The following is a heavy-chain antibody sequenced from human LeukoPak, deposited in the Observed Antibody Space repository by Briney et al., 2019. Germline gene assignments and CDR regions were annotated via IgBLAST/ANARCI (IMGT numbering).Heavy chain of an antibody. Sequence: ASVKHSCKASGYTFTGYYMHWVRQAPGQGLEWMGWINPNSGGTNYAQNFEGRVTMTRDTSINTAYMEVTRLTSDDTAMYYCAKAYDFWNGQGPIDSWGQGTLVTVSS. CDR1: GYTFTGYY. J-gene: IGHJ4*02. D-gene: IGHD3-3*01. CDR2: INPNSGGT. V-gene: IGHV1-2*02. CDR3: AKAYDFWNGQGPIDS.